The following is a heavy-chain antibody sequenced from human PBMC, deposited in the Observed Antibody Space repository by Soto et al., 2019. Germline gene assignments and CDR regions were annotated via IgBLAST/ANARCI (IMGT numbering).Heavy chain of an antibody. Sequence: EVQMLESGGGLVQPGGSLRLSCAASGFTFSSYPLTWVRQAPGKGLEWVSSITGSGDYTRYTDSVKGRFTITRDNAKNTLFLQMKSLRADDTAIYYCEKDPNGDYFGAFDFWGQGTMVTVSS. CDR1: GFTFSSYP. CDR2: ITGSGDYT. CDR3: EKDPNGDYFGAFDF. V-gene: IGHV3-23*01. J-gene: IGHJ3*01. D-gene: IGHD4-17*01.